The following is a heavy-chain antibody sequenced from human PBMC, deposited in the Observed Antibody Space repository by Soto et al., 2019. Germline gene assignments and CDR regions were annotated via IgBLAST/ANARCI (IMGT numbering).Heavy chain of an antibody. Sequence: QVQLVESGGGVVQPGRSLRLSCAASGFTFSSYGMHWVRQAPGKGLEWVALIWYDGSNKYYADSVKGRFTISRDNSKNTLYLQRNSLRADDTAVYYCARVVEGGDHGGCAFDIWGQGTMVTVSS. CDR3: ARVVEGGDHGGCAFDI. CDR2: IWYDGSNK. J-gene: IGHJ3*02. CDR1: GFTFSSYG. D-gene: IGHD4-17*01. V-gene: IGHV3-33*01.